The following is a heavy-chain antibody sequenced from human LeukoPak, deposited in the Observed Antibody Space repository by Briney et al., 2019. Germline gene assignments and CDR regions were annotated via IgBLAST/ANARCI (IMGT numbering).Heavy chain of an antibody. Sequence: GASVKVSCKASGYTFTSYGISWVRQAPGQGLEWMGWISAYNGNTNYAQKLQGRVTMTTDTSTSTAYMELRSLRSDDTAVYYCARGYLSGAKNPPLTLVVVGKTPDSFYYFDYWGQGTLVSVSS. D-gene: IGHD3-22*01. CDR2: ISAYNGNT. J-gene: IGHJ4*02. CDR3: ARGYLSGAKNPPLTLVVVGKTPDSFYYFDY. V-gene: IGHV1-18*01. CDR1: GYTFTSYG.